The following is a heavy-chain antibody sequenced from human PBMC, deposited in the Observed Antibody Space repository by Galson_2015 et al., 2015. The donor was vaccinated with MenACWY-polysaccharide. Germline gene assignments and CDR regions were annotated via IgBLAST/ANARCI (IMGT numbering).Heavy chain of an antibody. V-gene: IGHV3-21*01. CDR2: ISGGGNYI. Sequence: SLRLSCAASGFSFSDYTMNWVRQAPGKGLEWVSPISGGGNYIYYADSVKGRFTISRDNAENTLYLQLSSLRAEDTAVYFCAKVVSNSWSEYWGQGTLVTVSS. J-gene: IGHJ4*02. D-gene: IGHD6-13*01. CDR3: AKVVSNSWSEY. CDR1: GFSFSDYT.